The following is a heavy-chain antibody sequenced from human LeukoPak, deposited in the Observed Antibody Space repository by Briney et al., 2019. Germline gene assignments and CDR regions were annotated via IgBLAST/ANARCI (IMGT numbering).Heavy chain of an antibody. CDR2: IYSSRS. V-gene: IGHV4-61*02. CDR1: GDSISSGSYY. D-gene: IGHD1-26*01. Sequence: SQTLSLTCTVSGDSISSGSYYWSWIRQPAGKGLQWIGRIYSSRSIYNPSLKSRVTMSVDTSKNQFSLKLSSVTAADTAVYYCARAAGRDTTSGLDFDYWGQGILVTVSS. J-gene: IGHJ4*02. CDR3: ARAAGRDTTSGLDFDY.